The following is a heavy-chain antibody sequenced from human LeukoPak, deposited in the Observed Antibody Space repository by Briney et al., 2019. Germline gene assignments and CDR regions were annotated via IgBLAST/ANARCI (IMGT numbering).Heavy chain of an antibody. Sequence: SETLSLTCTVSGGSISSYYWSWIRQPPGKGLEWIGYIYYSGSTNYNPSLKSRVTISVDTSKNQFSLKLSSVTAADTAVYYCARAKGYYDFWSGYYPSNHDAFDIWGQGTMVTVSS. CDR2: IYYSGST. D-gene: IGHD3-3*01. V-gene: IGHV4-59*01. CDR1: GGSISSYY. J-gene: IGHJ3*02. CDR3: ARAKGYYDFWSGYYPSNHDAFDI.